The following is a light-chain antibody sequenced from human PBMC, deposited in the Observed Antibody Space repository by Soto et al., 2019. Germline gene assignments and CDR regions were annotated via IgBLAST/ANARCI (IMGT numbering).Light chain of an antibody. CDR1: SSDVGSYNL. J-gene: IGLJ2*01. CDR3: CSYASGGTLV. Sequence: QSALTQPASVSGSPGQSITISCTGTSSDVGSYNLVSWYQLHPGKAPTLMIYEGSERTSGVSIRFSGSKSGNTASLTISGLQAEDEADYYCCSYASGGTLVFGGGTKLTVL. CDR2: EGS. V-gene: IGLV2-23*01.